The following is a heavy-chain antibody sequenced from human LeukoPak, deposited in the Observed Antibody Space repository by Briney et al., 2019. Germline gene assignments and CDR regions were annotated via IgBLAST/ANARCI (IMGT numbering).Heavy chain of an antibody. Sequence: SVTLSLTCTVSGGSISGSSYYWGWIRQPPGKGLEWIGSIYYSGSTYYNPSLKSRVTISVDTSKNQFSLKLNSVTATDTAVYYCATHYGPWGQGTLVTVSS. CDR1: GGSISGSSYY. D-gene: IGHD3-10*01. J-gene: IGHJ4*02. CDR3: ATHYGP. CDR2: IYYSGST. V-gene: IGHV4-39*01.